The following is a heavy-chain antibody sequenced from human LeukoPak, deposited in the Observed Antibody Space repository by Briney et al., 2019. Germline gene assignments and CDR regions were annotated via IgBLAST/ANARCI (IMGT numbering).Heavy chain of an antibody. CDR1: GFTFGTYW. V-gene: IGHV3-7*01. Sequence: HPGGSLRLSCAAAGFTFGTYWMTSVRQAPGKGLELVANIKRDGSEKYYADSVKGRFTISRDNAKNSLYLQMNSLRAEDTAVYYCARLDGFNYWGQGTLVTVSS. CDR3: ARLDGFNY. D-gene: IGHD5-24*01. J-gene: IGHJ4*02. CDR2: IKRDGSEK.